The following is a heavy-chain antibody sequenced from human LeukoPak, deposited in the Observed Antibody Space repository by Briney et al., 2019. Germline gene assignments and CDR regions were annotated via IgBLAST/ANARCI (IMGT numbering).Heavy chain of an antibody. CDR3: ARGLLYYDILTGYRTVDAFDI. J-gene: IGHJ3*02. D-gene: IGHD3-9*01. Sequence: SETLSLTCTVSGDSITSNINHWGWIRQPPGKGLEYIGRISYSGTTYYNPSLKSRVTISLDTSKNQFSLRLTSVTAADTAVYYCARGLLYYDILTGYRTVDAFDIWGQGTMVTVSS. CDR2: ISYSGTT. CDR1: GDSITSNINH. V-gene: IGHV4-39*07.